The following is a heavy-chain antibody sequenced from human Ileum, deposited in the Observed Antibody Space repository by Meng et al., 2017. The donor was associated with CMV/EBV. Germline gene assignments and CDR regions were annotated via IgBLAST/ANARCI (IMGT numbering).Heavy chain of an antibody. CDR1: GGSISSGDYW. D-gene: IGHD3-10*01. CDR2: ISYGGST. J-gene: IGHJ2*01. V-gene: IGHV4-30-4*08. CDR3: ARAVAGWYFDL. Sequence: QVQLQESGPGLVNPSQTLSLTCTVSGGSISSGDYWWSWIRQPPGMGLEWIGYISYGGSTYYNPSLRSRVTVSVDTSNNQFSLDLRSGTAADTAVYYCARAVAGWYFDLWGRGTLVTVSS.